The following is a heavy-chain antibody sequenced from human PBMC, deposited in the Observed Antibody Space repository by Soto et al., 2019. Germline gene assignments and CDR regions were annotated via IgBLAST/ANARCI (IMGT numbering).Heavy chain of an antibody. V-gene: IGHV3-30-3*01. D-gene: IGHD5-12*01. Sequence: GGSLRLSCAASGFTFSSYAMHWVRQAPGKGLEWVAVISYEGSNKYYADSVKGRFTISRDNSKNTLYLQMNSLRAEDTAVYYCARDEGYAPLDYWGQGTLVTVSS. CDR2: ISYEGSNK. CDR3: ARDEGYAPLDY. J-gene: IGHJ4*02. CDR1: GFTFSSYA.